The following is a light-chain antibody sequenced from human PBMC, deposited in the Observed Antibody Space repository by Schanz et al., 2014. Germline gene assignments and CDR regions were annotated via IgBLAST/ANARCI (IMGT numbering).Light chain of an antibody. J-gene: IGKJ1*01. V-gene: IGKV3-11*01. CDR3: QQRSNWPWT. CDR2: GAS. Sequence: EIELTQSPATLSLSPGERATLSCRASQSVSRYLAWYQQKPGQAPRLLIYGASTRATGVPARFSGSGSGTDFTLTISSLEPEDFAVYYCQQRSNWPWTFGQGTNVEIK. CDR1: QSVSRY.